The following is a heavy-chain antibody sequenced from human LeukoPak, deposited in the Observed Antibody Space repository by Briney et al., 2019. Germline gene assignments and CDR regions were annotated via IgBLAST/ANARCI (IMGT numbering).Heavy chain of an antibody. Sequence: GGSLRLSCAASGFTFSSYAMSWVRQAPGKGLEWVSAISGSGGSTYYADSVKGRFTISRDNSKNTLYLQMNSLRAEDTAVQYCAKYYYDSSGAYYFDYWGQGTLVTVSS. CDR1: GFTFSSYA. CDR3: AKYYYDSSGAYYFDY. CDR2: ISGSGGST. J-gene: IGHJ4*02. V-gene: IGHV3-23*01. D-gene: IGHD3-22*01.